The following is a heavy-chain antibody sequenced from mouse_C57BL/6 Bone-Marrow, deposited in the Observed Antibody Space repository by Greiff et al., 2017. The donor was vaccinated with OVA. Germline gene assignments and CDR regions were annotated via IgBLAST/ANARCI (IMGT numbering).Heavy chain of an antibody. D-gene: IGHD1-1*01. V-gene: IGHV1-19*01. Sequence: EVQLQRSGPVLVKPGASVKMSCKASGYTFTDYYMNWVKQSHGKSLEWIGVINPYNGGTSYNQKFKGKATLTVDKSSSTAYMELNSLTSEDSAVYYCARRGDYYGSSYGRTWFAYWGQGTLVTVSA. CDR3: ARRGDYYGSSYGRTWFAY. CDR1: GYTFTDYY. CDR2: INPYNGGT. J-gene: IGHJ3*01.